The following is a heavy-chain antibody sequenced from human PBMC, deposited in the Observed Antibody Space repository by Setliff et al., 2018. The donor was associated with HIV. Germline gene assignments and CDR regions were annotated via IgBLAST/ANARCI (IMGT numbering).Heavy chain of an antibody. Sequence: GGSLRLSCAASGFAFSSYGMHWVRQAPGKGLEWVTFIRFDGSSKYYADSAKGRFTISRDNSKNTLYLQMNGLRIDDTAMYYCMKLGARDGSGSWGHGTLVTVSS. V-gene: IGHV3-30*02. J-gene: IGHJ4*01. CDR1: GFAFSSYG. CDR3: MKLGARDGSGS. CDR2: IRFDGSSK. D-gene: IGHD3-10*01.